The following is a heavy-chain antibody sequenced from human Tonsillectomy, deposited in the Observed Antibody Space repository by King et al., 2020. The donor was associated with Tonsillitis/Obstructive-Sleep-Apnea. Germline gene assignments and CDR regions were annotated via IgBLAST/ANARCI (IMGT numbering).Heavy chain of an antibody. V-gene: IGHV4-34*01. CDR2: INHSGST. D-gene: IGHD3-3*01. CDR1: GGSFSGYY. Sequence: VQLQQWGAGLLKPSETLSLTCAVYGGSFSGYYWSWIRQPPGKGLEWIGEINHSGSTNYNPSLKSRVTISVDTSKNQFSLKLSSVTAADTAVYYCARGYYDFWSRYYTSKTSNNRFDPWGQGTLVTVSS. J-gene: IGHJ5*02. CDR3: ARGYYDFWSRYYTSKTSNNRFDP.